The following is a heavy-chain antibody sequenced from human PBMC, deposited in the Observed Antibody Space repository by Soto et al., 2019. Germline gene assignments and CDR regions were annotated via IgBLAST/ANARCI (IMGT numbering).Heavy chain of an antibody. D-gene: IGHD3-22*01. CDR1: GFTFSSYS. J-gene: IGHJ3*02. CDR2: ISSSSRYI. Sequence: EVQLVESGGGLVKPGGSLRLSCAASGFTFSSYSMNWVRQAPGKGLEWVSCISSSSRYIDYADSVKGRFTISRDNAKNSLHLQMHSLRAEDTAVYYCATGQYYYDSSGYRFDIRGQGTMVTVSS. CDR3: ATGQYYYDSSGYRFDI. V-gene: IGHV3-21*01.